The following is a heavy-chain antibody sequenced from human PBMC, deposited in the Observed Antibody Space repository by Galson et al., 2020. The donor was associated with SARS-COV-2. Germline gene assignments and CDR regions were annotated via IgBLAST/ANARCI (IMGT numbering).Heavy chain of an antibody. CDR3: ARHMSGVTVTSAFHL. CDR1: GGFITSSPSY. V-gene: IGHV4-39*01. J-gene: IGHJ3*01. Sequence: SETLSLTCTVSGGFITSSPSYWGWIRQPPGKGLEWVASVYYSGTTYYNPSLKSRVTISVDTSKNQFSLTLSPVTAADTALYYCARHMSGVTVTSAFHLWGQGTLVSVSS. CDR2: VYYSGTT. D-gene: IGHD3-10*01.